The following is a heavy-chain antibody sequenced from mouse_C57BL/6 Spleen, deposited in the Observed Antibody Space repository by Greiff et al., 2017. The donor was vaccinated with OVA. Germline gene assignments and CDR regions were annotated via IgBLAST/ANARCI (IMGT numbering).Heavy chain of an antibody. CDR3: ARGPITTVAYWYFDV. D-gene: IGHD1-1*01. CDR1: GYTFTSYW. CDR2: IYPGSGST. Sequence: VQLQQSGAELVKPGASVKMSCKASGYTFTSYWITWVKQRPGQGLEWIGDIYPGSGSTNYNEKFKSKATLTVDTSSSTAYMQLSSLTSEDSAVYYCARGPITTVAYWYFDVWGTGTTVTVSS. V-gene: IGHV1-55*01. J-gene: IGHJ1*03.